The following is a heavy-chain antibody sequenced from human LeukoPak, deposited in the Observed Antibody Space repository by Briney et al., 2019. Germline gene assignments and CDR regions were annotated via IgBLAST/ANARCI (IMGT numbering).Heavy chain of an antibody. CDR2: ISDRGST. Sequence: SETLSLTCTVSGGSISSGVYYWSWIRQHPGKGLEWVGYISDRGSTYYNPSLKSRVTVSVDTSKSQFSLKVSSVTAADTAVYYCAEIAAAGTGDFPFDYWGQGTLVTVSS. V-gene: IGHV4-31*03. CDR3: AEIAAAGTGDFPFDY. D-gene: IGHD6-13*01. J-gene: IGHJ4*02. CDR1: GGSISSGVYY.